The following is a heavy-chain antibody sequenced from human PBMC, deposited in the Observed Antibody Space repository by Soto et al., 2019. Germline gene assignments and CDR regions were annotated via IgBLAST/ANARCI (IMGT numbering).Heavy chain of an antibody. V-gene: IGHV4-34*01. CDR2: INHSGST. CDR1: GGSFSGYY. D-gene: IGHD6-13*01. J-gene: IGHJ5*02. Sequence: SETLSLTCAVYGGSFSGYYWSWIRQPPGKGLEWIGEINHSGSTNYNPSLKSRVTISVDTSKNQFSLKLSSVTAADTAVYYCARGLYSSRWSNKRNNWFDPWGQGNLVTVSS. CDR3: ARGLYSSRWSNKRNNWFDP.